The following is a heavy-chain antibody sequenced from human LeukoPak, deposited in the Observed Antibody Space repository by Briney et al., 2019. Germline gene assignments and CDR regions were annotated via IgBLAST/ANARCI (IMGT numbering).Heavy chain of an antibody. CDR2: INPSGGST. CDR3: ARGGINIVGEQPYYFDY. Sequence: GASVKVSCKASGYTFTSYYMHWVRQAPGQGLEWMGIINPSGGSTSYAQKFQGRVTMTRDMSTSTVYMELSSLRSEDTAVYYCARGGINIVGEQPYYFDYWGQGTLVTVSS. V-gene: IGHV1-46*01. J-gene: IGHJ4*02. D-gene: IGHD1-26*01. CDR1: GYTFTSYY.